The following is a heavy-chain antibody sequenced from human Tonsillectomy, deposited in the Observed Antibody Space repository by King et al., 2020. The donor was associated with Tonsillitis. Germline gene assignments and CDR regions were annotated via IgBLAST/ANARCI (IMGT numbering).Heavy chain of an antibody. CDR3: VLCDTAVIKFSSYFEL. Sequence: DVQLVESGGGLAQPGGSLRLSCVASEFTFSNYAMTWVRQAPGKGLEWVSGVGGSGDDTHYADSVKGRFTISRDNSKSTLFLQMRNLRAEDTALYYCVLCDTAVIKFSSYFELWGQGTLVTVSS. CDR2: VGGSGDDT. V-gene: IGHV3-23*04. CDR1: EFTFSNYA. D-gene: IGHD3-16*01. J-gene: IGHJ4*02.